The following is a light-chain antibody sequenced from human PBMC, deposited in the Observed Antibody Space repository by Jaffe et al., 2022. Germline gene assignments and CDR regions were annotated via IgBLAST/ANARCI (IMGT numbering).Light chain of an antibody. CDR2: QAS. CDR1: QSINVW. CDR3: QRYDSYSPWA. J-gene: IGKJ1*01. V-gene: IGKV1-5*03. Sequence: DIQMTQSPSTLSASVGDRVTITCRASQSINVWLAWYQQKPGKAPKLLIYQASNLPSGVPSRFSGSGSGTEFTLTISSLQPDDFATYYCQRYDSYSPWAFGQGTQVEIK.